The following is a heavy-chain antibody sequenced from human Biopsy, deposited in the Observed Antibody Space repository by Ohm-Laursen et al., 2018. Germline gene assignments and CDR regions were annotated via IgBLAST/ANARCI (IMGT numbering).Heavy chain of an antibody. Sequence: SLRLSCAASGFTFTSYAISWVRQAPGKGLEWVSTISGSGQRTYYAESEKGRLTISRDNFKNIVYLQMNSLRAEDTAIYYCVKDIRIVALGAFDIWGQGTMVTVSS. CDR1: GFTFTSYA. CDR3: VKDIRIVALGAFDI. D-gene: IGHD5-12*01. CDR2: ISGSGQRT. J-gene: IGHJ3*02. V-gene: IGHV3-23*01.